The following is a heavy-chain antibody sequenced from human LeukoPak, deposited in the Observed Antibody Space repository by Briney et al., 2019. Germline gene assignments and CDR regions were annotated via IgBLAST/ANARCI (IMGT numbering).Heavy chain of an antibody. CDR1: GFTFSSYS. J-gene: IGHJ6*02. CDR2: ISSSSSYI. Sequence: GGSLRLSCAASGFTFSSYSMNWVRQAPGKGLEWVSSISSSSSYIYYADSVKGRFTISRDNAKNSLYLQMNSLRAEDTAVYYCARDLVSSWYRYYYYGMDVWGQGTTVTVFS. D-gene: IGHD6-13*01. V-gene: IGHV3-21*01. CDR3: ARDLVSSWYRYYYYGMDV.